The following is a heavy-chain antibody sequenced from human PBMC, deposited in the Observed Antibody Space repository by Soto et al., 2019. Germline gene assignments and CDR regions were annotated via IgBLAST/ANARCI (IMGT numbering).Heavy chain of an antibody. CDR2: ISYDGSNK. Sequence: QVQLVESGGGVVQPGRSLRLSCEASGFTFSSYGMHWVRQAPGKGLEWVAVISYDGSNKYYADSVKGRFTISRDNSKNTLYLHMNSLRAQDTAVYYCAKEGHYDYVWGSSRSEEGYYFDYWGQGTLVTVSS. CDR3: AKEGHYDYVWGSSRSEEGYYFDY. CDR1: GFTFSSYG. D-gene: IGHD3-16*02. V-gene: IGHV3-30*18. J-gene: IGHJ4*02.